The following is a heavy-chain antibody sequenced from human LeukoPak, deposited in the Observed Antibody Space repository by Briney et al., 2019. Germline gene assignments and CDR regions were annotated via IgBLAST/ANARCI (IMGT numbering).Heavy chain of an antibody. V-gene: IGHV1-69*04. CDR3: ARALPLVRGIAAAAYSNWFDP. Sequence: ASVKVSCKASGYTFTSYAISWVRQAPGQGLEWMGRIIPILGIANYAQKFQGRVTITADKSTGTAYMELSSLRSEDTAVYYCARALPLVRGIAAAAYSNWFDPWGQGTLVTVSS. CDR1: GYTFTSYA. CDR2: IIPILGIA. D-gene: IGHD6-13*01. J-gene: IGHJ5*02.